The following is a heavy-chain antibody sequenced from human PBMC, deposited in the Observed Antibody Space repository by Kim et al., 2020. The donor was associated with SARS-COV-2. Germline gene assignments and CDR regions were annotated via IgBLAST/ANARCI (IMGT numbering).Heavy chain of an antibody. CDR3: ARAQRGYQVDY. V-gene: IGHV1-3*01. D-gene: IGHD2-2*01. Sequence: TKYSQKFQGRVTITRDTSASTAYMELSSLRSEDTAVYYCARAQRGYQVDYWGQGTLVTVSS. J-gene: IGHJ4*02. CDR2: T.